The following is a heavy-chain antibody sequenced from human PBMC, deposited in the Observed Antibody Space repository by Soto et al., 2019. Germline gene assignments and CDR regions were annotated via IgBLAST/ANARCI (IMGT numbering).Heavy chain of an antibody. V-gene: IGHV1-18*03. D-gene: IGHD6-19*01. Sequence: ASVKVSCKASGYTFTSYGISWVRQAPGQGLEWMGWISAYNGNTNYAQKLQGRVTMTTDTSTSTAYMELRSLRSGDMAVYYCARDRTAGAGSYYYGMDVWGQGTTVTVSS. CDR2: ISAYNGNT. CDR1: GYTFTSYG. J-gene: IGHJ6*02. CDR3: ARDRTAGAGSYYYGMDV.